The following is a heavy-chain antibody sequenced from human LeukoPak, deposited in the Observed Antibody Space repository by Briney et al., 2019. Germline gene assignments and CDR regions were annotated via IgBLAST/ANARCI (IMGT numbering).Heavy chain of an antibody. V-gene: IGHV1-46*01. CDR2: INPSGGST. Sequence: ASVKVSCRASGYTFTSYYMHWVRQAPGQGLEWMGIINPSGGSTSYAQKFQGRVTMTRDTSTSTVYMELSSLRSEDTAVYYCARDTMIVAAFDYWGQGTLVTVSS. D-gene: IGHD3-22*01. CDR3: ARDTMIVAAFDY. J-gene: IGHJ4*02. CDR1: GYTFTSYY.